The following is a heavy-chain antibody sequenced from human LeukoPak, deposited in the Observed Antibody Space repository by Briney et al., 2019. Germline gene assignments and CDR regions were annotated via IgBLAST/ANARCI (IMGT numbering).Heavy chain of an antibody. CDR2: ISTSTSTI. CDR3: VRERTYGEFFDC. CDR1: GFTFSPYS. Sequence: PGGSLRLSCAAFGFTFSPYSMTWVRQAPGKGLEWISYISTSTSTIYYADSVKGRFTISRDNAKKSLYLQMDRLRDEDTAVYYCVRERTYGEFFDCWGQGTLVTVSS. D-gene: IGHD3-10*01. V-gene: IGHV3-48*02. J-gene: IGHJ4*02.